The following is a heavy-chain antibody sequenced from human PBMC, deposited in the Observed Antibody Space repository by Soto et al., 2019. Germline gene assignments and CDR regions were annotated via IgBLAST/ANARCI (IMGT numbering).Heavy chain of an antibody. CDR3: AREEREGAAAGTVSVY. V-gene: IGHV1-69*13. Sequence: ASVKVSCKASGGTFSSYAISWVRQAPGQGFEWMGGIIPIFGTANYAQKFQGRVTITADESTSTAYMELSSLRSEDTAVYYCAREEREGAAAGTVSVYWGQGTLVTVSS. J-gene: IGHJ4*02. CDR1: GGTFSSYA. CDR2: IIPIFGTA. D-gene: IGHD6-13*01.